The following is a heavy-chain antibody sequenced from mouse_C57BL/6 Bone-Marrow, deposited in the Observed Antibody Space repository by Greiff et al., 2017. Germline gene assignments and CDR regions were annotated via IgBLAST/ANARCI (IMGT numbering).Heavy chain of an antibody. CDR1: GFTFSSYA. J-gene: IGHJ4*01. Sequence: EVKLMESGGGLVKPGGSLKLSCAASGFTFSSYAMSWVRQTPEKRLEWVATISDGGSYTYYPDNVKGRFTISRDNAKNNLYLQMSHLKSEDTAMYYCARDLPGLYYYARDYWGQGTSVTVSS. CDR2: ISDGGSYT. V-gene: IGHV5-4*01. D-gene: IGHD1-1*01. CDR3: ARDLPGLYYYARDY.